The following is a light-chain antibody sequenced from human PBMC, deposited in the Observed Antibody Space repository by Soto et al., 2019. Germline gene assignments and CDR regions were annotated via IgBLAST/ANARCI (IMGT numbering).Light chain of an antibody. CDR1: QNISNW. CDR2: KAS. V-gene: IGKV1-5*03. J-gene: IGKJ1*01. Sequence: DIQMTQSPSTLSASVGDRVTITCRASQNISNWLAWYQQKPGKAPKLLIYKASNLESEVPSRFSGSGSGTEFTLTISSLQPDDFATYYCQQYRTYWTFGQGTKVEI. CDR3: QQYRTYWT.